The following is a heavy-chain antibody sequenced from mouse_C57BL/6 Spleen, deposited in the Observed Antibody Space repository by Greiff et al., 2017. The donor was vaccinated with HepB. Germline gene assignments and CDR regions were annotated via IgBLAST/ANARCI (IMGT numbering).Heavy chain of an antibody. Sequence: VHVKQSGAELVRPGASVKLSCTASGFNIKDDYMHWVKQRPEQGLEWIGWIDPENGDTEYASKFQGKATITADTSSNTAYLQLSSLTSEDTAVYYCTPQGFAYWGQGTLVTVSA. J-gene: IGHJ3*01. CDR1: GFNIKDDY. CDR2: IDPENGDT. V-gene: IGHV14-4*01. CDR3: TPQGFAY.